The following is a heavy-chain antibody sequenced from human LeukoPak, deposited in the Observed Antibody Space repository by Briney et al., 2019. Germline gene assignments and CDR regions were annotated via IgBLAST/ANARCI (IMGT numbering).Heavy chain of an antibody. Sequence: PGGALRLSCAASGFTFSSYPMHWVRQAPGKGLEYVSGINNNGVTTYYANSVKGRFTISRDNSKNTLYLQMNSLRAEDTAVYYCARDYDSIHAFDIWGQGTMVTVAS. V-gene: IGHV3-64*01. D-gene: IGHD5-12*01. CDR3: ARDYDSIHAFDI. CDR1: GFTFSSYP. CDR2: INNNGVTT. J-gene: IGHJ3*02.